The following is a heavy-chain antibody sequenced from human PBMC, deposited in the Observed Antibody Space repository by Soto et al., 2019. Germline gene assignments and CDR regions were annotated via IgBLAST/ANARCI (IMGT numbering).Heavy chain of an antibody. CDR3: AADRLEGWFDP. CDR2: IVVGSGTT. D-gene: IGHD3-3*01. J-gene: IGHJ5*02. CDR1: GFTLNYSA. V-gene: IGHV1-58*01. Sequence: ASVKVSCKASGFTLNYSAVQWVRQARGQRLEWIGWIVVGSGTTKYAQKFQERVTITRDMSTNTAYMELSRLRSEDTAVYFCAADRLEGWFDPWGQGTLVTVSS.